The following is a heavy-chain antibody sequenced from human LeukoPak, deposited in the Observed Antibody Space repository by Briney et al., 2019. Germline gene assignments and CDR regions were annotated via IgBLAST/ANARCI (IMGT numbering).Heavy chain of an antibody. D-gene: IGHD1-7*01. CDR3: ARALYNWNYGALGAFDI. CDR1: GFTFSSCW. CDR2: INSDGSST. Sequence: GGSLRLSCAASGFTFSSCWMHWVRQARGKGLVWVSRINSDGSSTIYADSVKGRFTISRDNAKNTLYLQMNSLRAEDTAVYYCARALYNWNYGALGAFDIWGQGTMVTVSS. V-gene: IGHV3-74*01. J-gene: IGHJ3*02.